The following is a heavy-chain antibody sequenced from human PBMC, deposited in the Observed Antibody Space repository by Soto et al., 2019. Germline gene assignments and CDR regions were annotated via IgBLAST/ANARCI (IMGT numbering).Heavy chain of an antibody. D-gene: IGHD1-1*01. CDR3: AKGLDRASLDF. CDR2: LTADSDDT. CDR1: GFTFSTHT. V-gene: IGHV3-23*01. J-gene: IGHJ4*02. Sequence: EVQLLESGGTLVQPGGSLRLSCVASGFTFSTHTMNWVRQAPGKGLEWVSRLTADSDDTSYADSIKGRFTISRDNSKNTLYLQMNSLRAEDTAIYYCAKGLDRASLDFWGPGALVTVSS.